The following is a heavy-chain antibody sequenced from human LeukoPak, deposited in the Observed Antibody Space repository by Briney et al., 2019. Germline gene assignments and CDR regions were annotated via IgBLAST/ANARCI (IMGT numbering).Heavy chain of an antibody. Sequence: PGGSLRLSCAGSGFTFSDFWMTWVRQAPGKGLEWVTIISYDGSNKYYADSVKGRFTVSRDNSKNTLYLQMNSLRAEDTAVYYCARLATRAIDYGNPEFDPWGQGTLVTVSS. CDR2: ISYDGSNK. CDR3: ARLATRAIDYGNPEFDP. V-gene: IGHV3-30-3*01. D-gene: IGHD4-17*01. CDR1: GFTFSDFW. J-gene: IGHJ5*02.